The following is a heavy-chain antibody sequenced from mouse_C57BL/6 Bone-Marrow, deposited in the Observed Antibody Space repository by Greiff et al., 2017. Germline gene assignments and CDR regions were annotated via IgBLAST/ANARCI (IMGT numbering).Heavy chain of an antibody. Sequence: QVQLQQSGAELVRPGTSVKMSCKASGYTFTNYWIGWAKQRPGHGLEWIGDIYPGGGYTNYNEKFKGNATLTADKSSSTTYMQFSSLTSEDSAIYYCARTGYGSSHYAMDYWGQGTSVTVSS. CDR2: IYPGGGYT. CDR1: GYTFTNYW. CDR3: ARTGYGSSHYAMDY. J-gene: IGHJ4*01. V-gene: IGHV1-63*01. D-gene: IGHD1-1*01.